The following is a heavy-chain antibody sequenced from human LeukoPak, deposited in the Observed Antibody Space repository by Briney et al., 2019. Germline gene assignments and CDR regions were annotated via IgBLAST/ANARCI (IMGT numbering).Heavy chain of an antibody. Sequence: PSETLSLTCTVSGGSISSYYWSWIRQPPGKGLEWIGYIYYSGSTNYNPSLKSRVTISVDTSKNQCSLKLSSVTAADTAVYYCARDFSSDAFDIWGQGTMVTVSS. V-gene: IGHV4-59*01. CDR3: ARDFSSDAFDI. J-gene: IGHJ3*02. CDR1: GGSISSYY. CDR2: IYYSGST. D-gene: IGHD2/OR15-2a*01.